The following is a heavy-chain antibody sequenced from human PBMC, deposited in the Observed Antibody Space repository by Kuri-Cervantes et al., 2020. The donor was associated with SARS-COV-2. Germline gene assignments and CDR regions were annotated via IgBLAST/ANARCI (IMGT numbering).Heavy chain of an antibody. CDR1: GFTFSSYW. J-gene: IGHJ4*02. CDR3: SATGGLL. CDR2: INSDGSST. Sequence: ETLSLTCAASGFTFSSYWMHWVRQAPGKGLVWVSRINSDGSSTSYADSVKGRFTISRDNAKNTLYLQMNSLRAEDTAVYYCSATGGLLWGQGTLVTVSS. V-gene: IGHV3-74*01. D-gene: IGHD6-25*01.